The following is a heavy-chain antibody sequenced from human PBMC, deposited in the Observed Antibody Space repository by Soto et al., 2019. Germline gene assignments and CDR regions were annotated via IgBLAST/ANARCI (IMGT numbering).Heavy chain of an antibody. J-gene: IGHJ6*02. Sequence: QAQLLQSGAEVKKPGASVKVSCKGSGYPFSSYAVHWVRQAPGQRLEWMGWINAGNANTKYSQKFEGRVTITRDTPASTAYMELSSLTSEDTAVYFCARDRLGHYYYYGMDVWGQGTTVTVS. D-gene: IGHD1-26*01. V-gene: IGHV1-3*01. CDR3: ARDRLGHYYYYGMDV. CDR2: INAGNANT. CDR1: GYPFSSYA.